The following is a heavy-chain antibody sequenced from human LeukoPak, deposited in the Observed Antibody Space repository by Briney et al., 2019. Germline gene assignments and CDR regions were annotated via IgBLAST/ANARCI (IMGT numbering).Heavy chain of an antibody. CDR2: IYPGDSDT. Sequence: GESLKISCKGSGYAFTTYWIGWVRQMPGKGLEWMGIIYPGDSDTRYSPSFQGQVAISVDKSISTAYLQWSSLKASDTAMYYCAIRAVSSSSSWYVFGDWGQGTLVTVSS. CDR3: AIRAVSSSSSWYVFGD. D-gene: IGHD6-13*01. J-gene: IGHJ4*02. CDR1: GYAFTTYW. V-gene: IGHV5-51*01.